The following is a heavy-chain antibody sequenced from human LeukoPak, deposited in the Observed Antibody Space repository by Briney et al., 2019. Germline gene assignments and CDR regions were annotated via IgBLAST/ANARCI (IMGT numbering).Heavy chain of an antibody. CDR3: ARGSRPYYYGSGSIYDH. V-gene: IGHV4-61*02. CDR1: GDSITSGSYY. CDR2: IYIRGTT. D-gene: IGHD3-10*01. Sequence: SETLSLTCTVFGDSITSGSYYWSWIRQPAGKGLEWIGRIYIRGTTSYNPSLKSRVTISVDTSKNQFSLKLSSVTAADTAVYYCARGSRPYYYGSGSIYDHWGQGTLVSVSS. J-gene: IGHJ4*02.